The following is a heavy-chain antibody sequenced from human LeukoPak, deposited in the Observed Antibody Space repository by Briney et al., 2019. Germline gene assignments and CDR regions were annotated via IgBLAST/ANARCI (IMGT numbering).Heavy chain of an antibody. V-gene: IGHV3-74*01. CDR2: INTDGSST. D-gene: IGHD2-21*01. CDR3: ARVGGDGSFDI. Sequence: GGSLRLYCAASGFTISSYWMHWVRHVAGKGLVWVSHINTDGSSTSYADSVKGRFTISRDNAKNTLYLQMNSLRAEDTAVYYCARVGGDGSFDIWGQGTMAIVSS. CDR1: GFTISSYW. J-gene: IGHJ3*02.